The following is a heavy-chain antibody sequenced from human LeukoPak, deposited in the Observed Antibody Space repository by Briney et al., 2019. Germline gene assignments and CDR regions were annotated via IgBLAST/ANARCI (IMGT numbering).Heavy chain of an antibody. CDR1: GFTVSSNS. D-gene: IGHD4/OR15-4a*01. CDR2: ISGNGGST. J-gene: IGHJ4*02. V-gene: IGHV3-23*01. CDR3: ARRAGAYSHPYDY. Sequence: GGSLRLSCTVSGFTVSSNSMSWVRQAPGKGLEWVSAISGNGGSTYYADSVKGRFTISRDSSKNILYLQMNSLRAEDTAVYYCARRAGAYSHPYDYWGQGTLVTVSS.